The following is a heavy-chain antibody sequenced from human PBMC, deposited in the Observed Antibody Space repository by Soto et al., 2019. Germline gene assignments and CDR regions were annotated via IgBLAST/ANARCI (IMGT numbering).Heavy chain of an antibody. Sequence: PSETLSLTCTVSGGSISSYYWSWIRQPPGKGLDWFGYFYYSGSTSYNPSLKSRVTISVDTSKNQFSLKLNSMTAADTAVYYCARHNYGSGSTYFDYWGQGTLVTVSS. CDR1: GGSISSYY. D-gene: IGHD3-10*01. CDR3: ARHNYGSGSTYFDY. CDR2: FYYSGST. J-gene: IGHJ4*02. V-gene: IGHV4-59*08.